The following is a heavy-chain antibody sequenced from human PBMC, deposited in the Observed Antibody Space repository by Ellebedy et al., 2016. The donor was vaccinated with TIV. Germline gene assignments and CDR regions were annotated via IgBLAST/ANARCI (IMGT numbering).Heavy chain of an antibody. V-gene: IGHV1-69*13. CDR1: GDTFNSYA. J-gene: IGHJ6*02. D-gene: IGHD4-11*01. CDR3: ASGRTTISTWHYYGLDV. Sequence: AASVKVSCKASGDTFNSYAISRVRQAPGQGLEWMGGIIPIFGTANYAQKFQGRVTITADESTSTAYMELSSLRSEDTAVYYCASGRTTISTWHYYGLDVWGQGTTVTVSS. CDR2: IIPIFGTA.